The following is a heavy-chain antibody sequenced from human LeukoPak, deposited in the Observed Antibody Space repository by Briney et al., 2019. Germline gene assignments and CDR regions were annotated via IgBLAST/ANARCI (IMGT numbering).Heavy chain of an antibody. Sequence: SETLSLTCAVYGGSFSGYYWSWIRQPPGKGLEWIGEINHSGSTNYNPSLKSRVTISVDTSKNQFSLKLSSVTAADTAVYYCATPIAAAENYYYYMYVWGKGTTVTVSS. D-gene: IGHD6-13*01. V-gene: IGHV4-34*01. J-gene: IGHJ6*03. CDR3: ATPIAAAENYYYYMYV. CDR1: GGSFSGYY. CDR2: INHSGST.